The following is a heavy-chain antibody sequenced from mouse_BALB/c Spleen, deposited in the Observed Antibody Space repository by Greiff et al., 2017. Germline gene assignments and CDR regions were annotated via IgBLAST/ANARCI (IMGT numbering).Heavy chain of an antibody. CDR3: ARWYGNYYFDY. J-gene: IGHJ2*01. CDR1: GFTFSSYA. V-gene: IGHV5-9-3*01. CDR2: ISSGGSYT. D-gene: IGHD2-10*02. Sequence: EVHLVESGGGLVKPGGSLKLSCAASGFTFSSYAMSWVRQTPEKRLEWVATISSGGSYTYYPDSVKGRFTISRDNAKNTLYLQMSSLRSEDTAMYYCARWYGNYYFDYWGQGTTRTVSS.